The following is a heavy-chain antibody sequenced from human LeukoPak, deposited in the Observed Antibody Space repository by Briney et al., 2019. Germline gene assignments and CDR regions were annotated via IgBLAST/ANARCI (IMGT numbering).Heavy chain of an antibody. Sequence: GASVKVSCKASLYTFTNFYIHWVRQAPGQGLEWMGWMNPNSGGTNYAQKFQGRVTMTRDTSISTAYMELSRLRSDDTAVYYCARVDSVAGTVGIDYWGQGTLVTVSS. CDR1: LYTFTNFY. D-gene: IGHD6-19*01. J-gene: IGHJ4*02. V-gene: IGHV1-2*02. CDR3: ARVDSVAGTVGIDY. CDR2: MNPNSGGT.